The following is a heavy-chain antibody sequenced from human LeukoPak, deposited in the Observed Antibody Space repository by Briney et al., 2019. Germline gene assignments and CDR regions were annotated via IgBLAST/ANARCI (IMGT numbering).Heavy chain of an antibody. CDR2: IWYDGSNE. CDR3: ARALASSGYYSFLDY. Sequence: GGSLRLSCVASGFTFSSYGMHWVRQAAGKGLERVAVIWYDGSNENYADSVKGRFTISRDNSKNTLYLQMNSLRAEDTAVYYCARALASSGYYSFLDYWGQGTLVTVSS. J-gene: IGHJ4*02. V-gene: IGHV3-33*01. D-gene: IGHD3-22*01. CDR1: GFTFSSYG.